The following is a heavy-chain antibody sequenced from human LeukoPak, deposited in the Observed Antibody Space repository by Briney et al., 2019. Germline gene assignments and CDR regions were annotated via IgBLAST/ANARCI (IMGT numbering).Heavy chain of an antibody. J-gene: IGHJ4*02. CDR3: ARDRGGSYGFSDY. CDR1: GGTFSSYA. V-gene: IGHV1-69*13. CDR2: IIPIFGTA. Sequence: SVEVSCKASGGTFSSYAISWVRQAPGQGLEWMGGIIPIFGTANYAQKFQGRVTITADESTSTAYMELSSLRSEDTAVYYCARDRGGSYGFSDYWGQGTLVTVSS. D-gene: IGHD1-26*01.